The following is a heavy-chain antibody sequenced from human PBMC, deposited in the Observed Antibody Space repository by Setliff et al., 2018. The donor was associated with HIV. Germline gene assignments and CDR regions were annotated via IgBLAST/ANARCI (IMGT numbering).Heavy chain of an antibody. CDR3: ARRKGGYGLDV. V-gene: IGHV4-61*02. CDR1: GGSITSADYY. D-gene: IGHD3-16*01. J-gene: IGHJ6*02. Sequence: SETLSLTCTVSGGSITSADYYWTWIRQPAGKGLEWIGRFSVPGTTNYGPSFKGRLTIWVDMSKNQFSLKLTSVTAADTAVYYCARRKGGYGLDVWGQGTTVTVSS. CDR2: FSVPGTT.